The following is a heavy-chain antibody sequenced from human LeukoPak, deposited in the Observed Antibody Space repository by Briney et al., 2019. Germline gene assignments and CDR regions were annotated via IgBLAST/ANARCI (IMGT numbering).Heavy chain of an antibody. CDR1: GW. J-gene: IGHJ4*02. V-gene: IGHV3-74*01. CDR3: ASVFDS. Sequence: GGALRLSCAASGWMHWVRQAPGKGLVWVSGINHDGTGTYYADSVKGRFTISRDNAKNTLYLQMNSLSADDTAVYYCASVFDSWGQGFLVTVSS. CDR2: INHDGTGT.